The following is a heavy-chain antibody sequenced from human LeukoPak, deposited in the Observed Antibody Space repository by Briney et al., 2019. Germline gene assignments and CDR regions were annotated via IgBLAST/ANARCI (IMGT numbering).Heavy chain of an antibody. V-gene: IGHV3-66*01. Sequence: GGSLRLSCAASGFTFSGYWMHWVRQAPGKGLEWVSVIYSDGGGGSTYYADSVKGRFTISRDNSKNTLFLQMNSLRAEDTAVYYCARSNCDSCYRGVWYYFDFWGQGTLVTVSS. J-gene: IGHJ4*02. CDR2: IYSDGGGGST. D-gene: IGHD2-2*01. CDR1: GFTFSGYW. CDR3: ARSNCDSCYRGVWYYFDF.